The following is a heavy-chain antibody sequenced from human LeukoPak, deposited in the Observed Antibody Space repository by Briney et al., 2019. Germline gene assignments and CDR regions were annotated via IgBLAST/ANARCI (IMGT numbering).Heavy chain of an antibody. Sequence: GGSLRLSCAASGFTFSNNWMAWVRQAPGKGPELVAHINHDGSHTGYVDSVKGRFTISRDSSKHSLYLQLNSLRAEDTAMYYCAKYLSRAFDCWGQGSLITVSS. J-gene: IGHJ4*02. V-gene: IGHV3-7*01. CDR2: INHDGSHT. D-gene: IGHD2/OR15-2a*01. CDR3: AKYLSRAFDC. CDR1: GFTFSNNW.